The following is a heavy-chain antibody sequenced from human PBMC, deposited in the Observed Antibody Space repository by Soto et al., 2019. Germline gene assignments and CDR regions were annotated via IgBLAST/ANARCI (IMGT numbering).Heavy chain of an antibody. CDR1: GGSVSSGSYY. J-gene: IGHJ4*02. CDR3: ARNRATMIVVAPRYFDY. V-gene: IGHV4-61*01. D-gene: IGHD3-22*01. CDR2: IYYSGST. Sequence: QVQLQESGPGLVKPSETLSLTCTVSGGSVSSGSYYWSWIRQPPGKGLEWIGYIYYSGSTNYNPSLKSRVTISVDTSKNQFSLKLSSVNAADTAVYYWARNRATMIVVAPRYFDYWGQGTLVTVSS.